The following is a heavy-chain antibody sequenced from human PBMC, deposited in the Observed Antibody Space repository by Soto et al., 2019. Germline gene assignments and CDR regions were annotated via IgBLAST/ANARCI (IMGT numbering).Heavy chain of an antibody. D-gene: IGHD3-10*01. CDR1: GFTFSSYA. V-gene: IGHV3-23*01. CDR2: ISGSGGST. CDR3: AARPLRNYYGSGSYGLVELIY. J-gene: IGHJ4*02. Sequence: GGSLRLSCAASGFTFSSYAMSWVRQAPGKGLEWVSAISGSGGSTYYADSVKGRFTISRDNSKNTLYLQMNSLRAEDTAVYYCAARPLRNYYGSGSYGLVELIYWGQGTLVTVSS.